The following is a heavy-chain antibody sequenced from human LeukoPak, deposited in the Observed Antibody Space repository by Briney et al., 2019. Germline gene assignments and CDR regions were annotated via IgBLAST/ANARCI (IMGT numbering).Heavy chain of an antibody. CDR3: GRDGATVATQIDY. V-gene: IGHV3-74*01. CDR1: GYTFSGYW. CDR2: NSRDGSSK. Sequence: PGGSLRLSCASSGYTFSGYWMQWVRQAPGKGLVWVSRNSRDGSSKSYADSAKGRFTISRDNAKNTLYLQMNSLRAEDTAVYFCGRDGATVATQIDYWGQGTLATVSS. D-gene: IGHD4-23*01. J-gene: IGHJ4*02.